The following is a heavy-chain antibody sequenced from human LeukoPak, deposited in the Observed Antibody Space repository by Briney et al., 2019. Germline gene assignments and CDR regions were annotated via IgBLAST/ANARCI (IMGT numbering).Heavy chain of an antibody. J-gene: IGHJ4*02. D-gene: IGHD3-16*01. CDR1: GGSFSGYY. CDR3: ARERPRLPYYFDY. CDR2: INHSGST. V-gene: IGHV4-34*01. Sequence: SETLSLTCAVYGGSFSGYYLSWIRQPPGKGLEWIGEINHSGSTNYNPSLKSRVTISVDTSKNQFSLKLSSVTAADTAVYYCARERPRLPYYFDYWGQGTLVTVSS.